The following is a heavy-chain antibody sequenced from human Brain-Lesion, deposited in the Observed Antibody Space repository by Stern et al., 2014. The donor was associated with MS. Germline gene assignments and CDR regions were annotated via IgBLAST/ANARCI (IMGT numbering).Heavy chain of an antibody. CDR1: GGSISSGGYY. V-gene: IGHV4-61*02. J-gene: IGHJ6*02. D-gene: IGHD2-2*01. CDR2: IFNIGST. Sequence: QVQLVQSGPGLVKPSQTLSLSCTVSGGSISSGGYYWSWIRQPAGKGLEWNGRIFNIGSTSSTPSPRSRVPISINPSKNQFSRRLNSMTAADTAVYYCARGRVVPGFQYYATDVWGQGTTVIVSS. CDR3: ARGRVVPGFQYYATDV.